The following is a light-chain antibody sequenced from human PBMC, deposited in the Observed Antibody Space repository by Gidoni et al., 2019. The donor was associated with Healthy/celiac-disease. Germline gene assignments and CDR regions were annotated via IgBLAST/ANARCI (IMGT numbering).Light chain of an antibody. CDR3: QSYDSSLSGNYV. Sequence: SVLTQPPAVSGAPGQRVTISCTGSSSNIGAGYEVHWYQQLPGTAPKLLIYGNSNRPSGVPDRFSGSKSGTSASLAITGLQAEDEADYYCQSYDSSLSGNYVFGTGTKVTVL. V-gene: IGLV1-40*01. CDR1: SSNIGAGYE. J-gene: IGLJ1*01. CDR2: GNS.